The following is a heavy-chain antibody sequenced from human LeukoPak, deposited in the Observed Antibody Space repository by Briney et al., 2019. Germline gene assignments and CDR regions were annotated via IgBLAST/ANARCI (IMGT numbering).Heavy chain of an antibody. CDR3: AKDLCSGGSCSARNYYFDY. CDR2: ISGSGGST. J-gene: IGHJ4*02. Sequence: GGSLRLSCAASGFTFSSYAMSWVRQAPGKGLEWVSAISGSGGSTYYADSVKGRFTISRDNSKNTLYLQMNSLRAEDTAVYYCAKDLCSGGSCSARNYYFDYWGQGTLVTVSS. V-gene: IGHV3-23*01. CDR1: GFTFSSYA. D-gene: IGHD2-15*01.